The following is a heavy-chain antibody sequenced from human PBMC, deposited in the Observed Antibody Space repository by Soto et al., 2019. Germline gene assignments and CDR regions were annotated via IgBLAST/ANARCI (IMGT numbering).Heavy chain of an antibody. CDR1: GFTVSSNY. D-gene: IGHD3-3*01. V-gene: IGHV3-23*01. CDR2: ISGSGGST. J-gene: IGHJ3*02. Sequence: GGSLRLSCAASGFTVSSNYMSWVRQAPGKGLEWVSAISGSGGSTYYADSVKGRFTISRDNSKNTLYLQMNSLRAEDTAVYYCAKDPQYYDFWSGPGAFDIWGQGTMVTVSS. CDR3: AKDPQYYDFWSGPGAFDI.